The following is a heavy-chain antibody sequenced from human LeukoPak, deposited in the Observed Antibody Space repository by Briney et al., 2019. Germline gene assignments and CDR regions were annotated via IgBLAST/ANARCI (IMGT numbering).Heavy chain of an antibody. CDR1: GGSISSYY. D-gene: IGHD2-15*01. CDR3: ARRRAALDY. CDR2: IYYSGST. V-gene: IGHV4-59*08. J-gene: IGHJ4*02. Sequence: SETLSLTGTVSGGSISSYYWSWIRQPPGKGLEWIGYIYYSGSTNYNPSLKSRVTISVDTSKNQFSLKLSSVTAADTAVYYCARRRAALDYWGQGTLVTVSS.